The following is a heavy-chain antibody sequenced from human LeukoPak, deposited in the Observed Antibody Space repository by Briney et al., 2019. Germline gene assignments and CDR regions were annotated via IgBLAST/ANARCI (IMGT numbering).Heavy chain of an antibody. CDR1: GFTFSSYW. J-gene: IGHJ3*02. Sequence: GGSLRLSCAASGFTFSSYWMHWVRQAPGKGLLWVSRINSDGSSTSYADSVKGRFTISRDNAKNTLYLQMNSLRAEDTAVYYCAHYDSSSYHAFDIWGQGTMVTVSS. CDR3: AHYDSSSYHAFDI. V-gene: IGHV3-74*01. D-gene: IGHD3-22*01. CDR2: INSDGSST.